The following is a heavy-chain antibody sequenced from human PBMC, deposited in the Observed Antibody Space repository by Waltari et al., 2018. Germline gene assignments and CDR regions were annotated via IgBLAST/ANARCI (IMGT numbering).Heavy chain of an antibody. D-gene: IGHD5-12*01. CDR1: GFTFSSYA. V-gene: IGHV3-23*03. CDR2: IYSGGSST. Sequence: EVQLLESGGGLVQPGGSLRLSCAASGFTFSSYAMSWVRQAPGKGLEWVSVIYSGGSSTYYADSVKGRFTSSRDNSKNTLYLQMNSLRAEDTDVYYCAKDLGPGIVATNPDYWGQGTLVTVAS. CDR3: AKDLGPGIVATNPDY. J-gene: IGHJ4*02.